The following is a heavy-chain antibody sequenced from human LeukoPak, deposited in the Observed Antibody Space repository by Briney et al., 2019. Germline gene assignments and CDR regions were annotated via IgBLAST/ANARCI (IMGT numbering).Heavy chain of an antibody. CDR2: IYSGGST. J-gene: IGHJ4*02. V-gene: IGHV3-53*05. Sequence: PGGSLRLSCAASGFTVSSNYMSWVRQAPGKGLEWVSVIYSGGSTYYADSVKGRFTISRDNSKNTLYLQMNSLRAEDTAVYYCTTPGGSGWHPLDYWGQGTLVTVSS. CDR3: TTPGGSGWHPLDY. D-gene: IGHD6-19*01. CDR1: GFTVSSNY.